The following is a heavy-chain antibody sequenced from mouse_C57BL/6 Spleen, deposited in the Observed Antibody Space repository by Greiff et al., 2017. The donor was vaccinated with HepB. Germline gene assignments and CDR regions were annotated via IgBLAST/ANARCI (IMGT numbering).Heavy chain of an antibody. CDR3: ARGDYYGLYAMDY. CDR1: GYTFTSYW. D-gene: IGHD1-1*01. Sequence: VKLQQPGAELVKPGASVKLSCKASGYTFTSYWMHWVKQRPGQGLEWIGMIHPNSGSTNYNEKFKSKATLTVDKSSSTAYMQLSSLTSEDSAVYYCARGDYYGLYAMDYWGQGTSVTVSS. V-gene: IGHV1-64*01. J-gene: IGHJ4*01. CDR2: IHPNSGST.